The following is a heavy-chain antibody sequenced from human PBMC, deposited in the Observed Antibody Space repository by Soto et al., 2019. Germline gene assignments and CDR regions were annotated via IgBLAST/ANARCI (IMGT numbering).Heavy chain of an antibody. V-gene: IGHV4-31*03. CDR2: IYYSGST. Sequence: SETLSLTCTVSGGSISSGGYYWSWIRQHPGKGLEWIGYIYYSGSTYYNPSLKSRVTISVDTSKNQFSLKLSSVTAADTAVYYCARAVPAAMYYYFLSGPFAPYYMDVCGKGTTVTVSS. CDR3: ARAVPAAMYYYFLSGPFAPYYMDV. D-gene: IGHD3-3*01. CDR1: GGSISSGGYY. J-gene: IGHJ6*03.